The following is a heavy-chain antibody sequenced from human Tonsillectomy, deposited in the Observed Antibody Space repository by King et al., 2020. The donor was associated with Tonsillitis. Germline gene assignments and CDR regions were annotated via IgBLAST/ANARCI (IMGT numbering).Heavy chain of an antibody. Sequence: VQLQQWGAGLLKPSETLSLTCAVYGGSFSGYYWSWIRQPPGKGLEWIGEINHSGSTNYNPSLKSRVTISVDTSKNQFSLKLSSVTAADTAVCYCARRRLSSGFDYWGHGTLVTVSS. CDR3: ARRRLSSGFDY. CDR1: GGSFSGYY. D-gene: IGHD3-22*01. V-gene: IGHV4-34*01. J-gene: IGHJ4*01. CDR2: INHSGST.